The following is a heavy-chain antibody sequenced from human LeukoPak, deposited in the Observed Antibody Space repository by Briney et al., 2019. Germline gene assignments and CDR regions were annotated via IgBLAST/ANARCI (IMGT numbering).Heavy chain of an antibody. D-gene: IGHD2-15*01. CDR1: GDTFNSYA. J-gene: IGHJ3*02. CDR2: IIPILGIA. V-gene: IGHV1-69*04. CDR3: ARDRRPGNLLASTAFDI. Sequence: ASVKVSCKASGDTFNSYAISWVRQAPGQGLEWMGKIIPILGIANYAQKFQGRVTITADKSTSTAYMELSSLRSEDTAVYYCARDRRPGNLLASTAFDIWGQGTMVTVSS.